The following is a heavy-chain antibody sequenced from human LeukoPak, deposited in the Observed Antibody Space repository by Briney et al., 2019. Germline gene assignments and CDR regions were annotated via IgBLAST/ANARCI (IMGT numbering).Heavy chain of an antibody. V-gene: IGHV4-4*07. J-gene: IGHJ4*02. CDR3: ARRLGTSGKGFDY. D-gene: IGHD1/OR15-1a*01. Sequence: SETLSLTCTVSGGSISSYYWNWIRQPAGKGLEWIGRVYSSGTTNYNPSLKSRVIMSVDTSKNQFSLKLSSVTAADTAVYYCARRLGTSGKGFDYWGQGTLVSVSS. CDR1: GGSISSYY. CDR2: VYSSGTT.